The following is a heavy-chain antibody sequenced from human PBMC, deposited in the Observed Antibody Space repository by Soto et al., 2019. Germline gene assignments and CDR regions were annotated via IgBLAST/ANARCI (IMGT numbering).Heavy chain of an antibody. CDR1: GYTFTSFG. J-gene: IGHJ6*02. CDR2: ISGYNGNT. Sequence: QVQLVQSGADVKKPGASVKVSCKASGYTFTSFGINWVRQAPGQGLEWMGWISGYNGNTNYAQNLQDRVTMTRDTSTSTAYRELRSLRSDDTAVYYWARPTDFYYYAMDVWGQGTTVTVSS. CDR3: ARPTDFYYYAMDV. V-gene: IGHV1-18*01.